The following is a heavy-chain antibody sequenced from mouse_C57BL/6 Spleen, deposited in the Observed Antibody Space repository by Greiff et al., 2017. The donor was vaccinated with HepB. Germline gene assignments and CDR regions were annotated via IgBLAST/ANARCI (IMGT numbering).Heavy chain of an antibody. V-gene: IGHV1-26*01. CDR1: GYTFTDYY. Sequence: VQLQQSGPELVKPGASVKISCKASGYTFTDYYMNWVKQSHGKSLEWIGDINPNNGGTSYNQKFKGKATLTVDKSSSTAYMQLSSLTSEDSAVYYCARGYGSSYVYFDYWGQGTTLTVSS. J-gene: IGHJ2*01. D-gene: IGHD1-1*01. CDR3: ARGYGSSYVYFDY. CDR2: INPNNGGT.